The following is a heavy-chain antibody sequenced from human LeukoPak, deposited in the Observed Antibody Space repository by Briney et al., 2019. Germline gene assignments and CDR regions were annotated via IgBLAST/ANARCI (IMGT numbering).Heavy chain of an antibody. CDR3: ATSVNSSGSYLSYWYFDL. D-gene: IGHD3-22*01. Sequence: GESLKISCSGSGYSFTDYWIGWVRQMPGKGLEWMGRIDPSDSYTNYSPSFQGHVTISADKSINTAYLQWSSLKASDTAMYYCATSVNSSGSYLSYWYFDLWGRGTLVTVSS. CDR2: IDPSDSYT. V-gene: IGHV5-10-1*01. CDR1: GYSFTDYW. J-gene: IGHJ2*01.